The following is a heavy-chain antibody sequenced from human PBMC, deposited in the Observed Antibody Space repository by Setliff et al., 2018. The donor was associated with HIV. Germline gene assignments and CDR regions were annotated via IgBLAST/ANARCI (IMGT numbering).Heavy chain of an antibody. J-gene: IGHJ4*02. Sequence: PGESPKISCQASGFTFTNYWIAWVRQTPGKGLEWMGIINPGDSDTRYRPSFQGQVTISVDKSINTAYLQWTGLKASDSATYYCAASFNDKSDYYSVFVYWGQGTLVTVSS. V-gene: IGHV5-51*01. CDR2: INPGDSDT. D-gene: IGHD3-22*01. CDR3: AASFNDKSDYYSVFVY. CDR1: GFTFTNYW.